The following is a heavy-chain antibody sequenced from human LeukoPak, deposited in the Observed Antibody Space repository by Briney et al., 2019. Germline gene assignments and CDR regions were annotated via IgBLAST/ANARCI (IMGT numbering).Heavy chain of an antibody. V-gene: IGHV3-23*01. CDR2: ISDSGGST. Sequence: GGSLRLSCAASGFTFSSYGMSWVRQAPGKGLEWVSAISDSGGSTYYADFVKGRFTISRDNSKNTLYLQVNSLRAEDTAVYYCAKDDGLIMFSSWGQGTLVTVSS. CDR3: AKDDGLIMFSS. CDR1: GFTFSSYG. D-gene: IGHD3-16*01. J-gene: IGHJ5*02.